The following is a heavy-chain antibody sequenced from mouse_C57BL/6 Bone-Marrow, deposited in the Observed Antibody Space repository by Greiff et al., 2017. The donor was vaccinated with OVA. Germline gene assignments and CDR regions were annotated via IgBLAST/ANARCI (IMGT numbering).Heavy chain of an antibody. D-gene: IGHD3-2*02. CDR2: IYPRSGNT. J-gene: IGHJ2*01. CDR1: GYTFTSYG. V-gene: IGHV1-81*01. Sequence: QVQLKQSGAELARPGASVKLSCKASGYTFTSYGISWVKQRTGQGLEWIGEIYPRSGNTYYNEKFKGKATLTADKSSSTAYMELRSLTSEDSAVYVCARARGTLRDLDYWGQGTTLTVSS. CDR3: ARARGTLRDLDY.